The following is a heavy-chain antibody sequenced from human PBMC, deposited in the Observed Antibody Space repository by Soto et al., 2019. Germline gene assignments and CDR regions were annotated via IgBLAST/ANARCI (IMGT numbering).Heavy chain of an antibody. J-gene: IGHJ5*02. CDR1: GGSISSYY. Sequence: SETLSLTCTVSGGSISSYYWSWIRQPPGKGLEWIGYIYYSGSTNYNPSLKSRVTISVDTSKNQFSLKLSSVTAADTAVYYCARVGIAAGGGHWFDPWGQGTLVTVSS. V-gene: IGHV4-59*01. CDR2: IYYSGST. D-gene: IGHD6-13*01. CDR3: ARVGIAAGGGHWFDP.